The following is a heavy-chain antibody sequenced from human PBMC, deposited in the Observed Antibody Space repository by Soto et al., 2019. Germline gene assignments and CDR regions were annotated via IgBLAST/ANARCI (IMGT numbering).Heavy chain of an antibody. V-gene: IGHV1-69*13. D-gene: IGHD3-10*01. J-gene: IGHJ6*02. CDR1: GGTFSSYA. CDR2: IIPIFGTA. Sequence: SVKVSCKASGGTFSSYAISWVRQAPGQGLEWMGGIIPIFGTANYAQKFQGRVTITADESTSTAYMEMSSLRSEDTAVYYCARARITMVRGDNYYYYGMDVWGQGTTVTVSS. CDR3: ARARITMVRGDNYYYYGMDV.